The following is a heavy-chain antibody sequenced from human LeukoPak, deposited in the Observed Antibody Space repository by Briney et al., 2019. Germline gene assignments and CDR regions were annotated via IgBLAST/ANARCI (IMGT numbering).Heavy chain of an antibody. CDR1: GFTFSRYS. CDR2: ISASGSHI. J-gene: IGHJ4*02. CDR3: ARGPQFCSGGSCFGYYFDY. V-gene: IGHV3-21*04. D-gene: IGHD2-15*01. Sequence: GGSLRLSCAASGFTFSRYSMNWVRQPPGKGLEWVSSISASGSHIYYADSVKGRFSISRDSARNSMYVQMSSLRAEDTAVYYCARGPQFCSGGSCFGYYFDYWGQGALVTVSS.